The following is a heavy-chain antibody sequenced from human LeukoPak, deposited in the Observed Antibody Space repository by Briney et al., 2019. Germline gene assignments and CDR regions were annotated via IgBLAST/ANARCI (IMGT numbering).Heavy chain of an antibody. CDR3: ARRMQLGDTDY. V-gene: IGHV1-18*01. J-gene: IGHJ4*02. D-gene: IGHD1-1*01. Sequence: ASVKVSCKASGYTFSSYGISWVRQAPGQGLEWMGWISTYNGNTNYAQKLQGRVTMTTDTSTTTAYMELRSLRSDDTAVYYCARRMQLGDTDYWGQGTLVTVSS. CDR1: GYTFSSYG. CDR2: ISTYNGNT.